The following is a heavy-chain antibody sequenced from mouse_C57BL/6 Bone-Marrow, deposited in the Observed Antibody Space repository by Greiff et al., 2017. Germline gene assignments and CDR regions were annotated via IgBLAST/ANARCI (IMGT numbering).Heavy chain of an antibody. CDR1: GYSNTSDY. J-gene: IGHJ2*01. D-gene: IGHD1-1*01. V-gene: IGHV3-8*01. Sequence: VQLKESGPGLAKPSQTLSLTCSVTGYSNTSDYWNWIRKFPGNKLEYMGYISYSGSTYYNPSLKSRISITRDTSKNQYYLQLNSVTTEDTATYYCARYSTYYFDYWGQGTTLTVSS. CDR2: ISYSGST. CDR3: ARYSTYYFDY.